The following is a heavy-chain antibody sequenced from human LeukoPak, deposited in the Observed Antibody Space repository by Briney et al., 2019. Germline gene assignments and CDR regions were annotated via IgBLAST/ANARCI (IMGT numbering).Heavy chain of an antibody. D-gene: IGHD6-13*01. Sequence: GGSLRLSCPASGFTFSSYSMNWVRQAPGKGLEWVSSISSSSSYIYYADSVRGRFTISRDNAKNSLYLQMNSLRAEDTAVYYCARISRITYSSSWYVDYWGQGTLVTVSS. J-gene: IGHJ4*02. CDR3: ARISRITYSSSWYVDY. CDR1: GFTFSSYS. V-gene: IGHV3-21*01. CDR2: ISSSSSYI.